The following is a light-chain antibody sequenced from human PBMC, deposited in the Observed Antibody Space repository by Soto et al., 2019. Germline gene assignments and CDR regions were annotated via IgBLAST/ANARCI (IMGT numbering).Light chain of an antibody. V-gene: IGLV1-47*02. CDR2: AND. Sequence: QLVLTQPPSASGTPGQRLIISCSGRSSNIGSNYVYWYQQLPGTAPKLLIYANDQRPSEVPDRFSGSKSGTSASLAISGLRSEGDAAYYCAAWDDSLGGSWVFGGGTKLTVL. CDR3: AAWDDSLGGSWV. J-gene: IGLJ3*02. CDR1: SSNIGSNY.